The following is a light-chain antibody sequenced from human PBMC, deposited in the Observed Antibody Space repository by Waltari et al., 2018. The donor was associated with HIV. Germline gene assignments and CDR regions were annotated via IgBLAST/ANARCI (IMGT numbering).Light chain of an antibody. CDR1: TSIIGNNF. CDR3: GTWDNSLSAWV. CDR2: DNH. V-gene: IGLV1-51*01. J-gene: IGLJ3*02. Sequence: QSVLTQPPSVSAAPGQTVTISCSGSTSIIGNNFVSWYQQFPGTAPKLLIYDNHKRPSGIPDRCSGSRSGTSATLGITGLQTGDEAEYYCGTWDNSLSAWVFGGGTKVTVL.